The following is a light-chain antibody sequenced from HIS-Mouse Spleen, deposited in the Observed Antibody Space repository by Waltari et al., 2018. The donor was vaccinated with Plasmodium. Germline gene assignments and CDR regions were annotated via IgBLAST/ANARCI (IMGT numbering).Light chain of an antibody. Sequence: QLVLTQSPSASASLGASVKLTCTLSSGHSSYAIAWHQQQPEKGPRSLMKLNSDGSHSKGDVISDRFSGSSSGAERYLTISRLQSEDEADYYCQTWGTGMGVFGGGTKLTVL. CDR3: QTWGTGMGV. CDR2: LNSDGSH. CDR1: SGHSSYA. J-gene: IGLJ2*01. V-gene: IGLV4-69*01.